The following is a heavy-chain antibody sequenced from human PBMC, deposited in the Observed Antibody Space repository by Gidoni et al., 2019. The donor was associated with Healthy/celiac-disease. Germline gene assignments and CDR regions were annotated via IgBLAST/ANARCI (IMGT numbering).Heavy chain of an antibody. D-gene: IGHD3-22*01. CDR3: ARQDYDSSGYYLTAVYWYFDL. CDR1: GYTFTGYY. CDR2: INPNSGGT. V-gene: IGHV1-2*02. Sequence: QVQLVQSGADVQKPGASVKASCKASGYTFTGYYMHWVRQAPGQGLEWMRWINPNSGGTNYAQKFQGRVTMTRDTSSSTAYMELSRLRSDDTAVYYCARQDYDSSGYYLTAVYWYFDLWGRGTLVTVSS. J-gene: IGHJ2*01.